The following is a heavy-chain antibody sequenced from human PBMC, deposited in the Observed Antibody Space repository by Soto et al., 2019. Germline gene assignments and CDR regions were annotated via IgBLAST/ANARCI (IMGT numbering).Heavy chain of an antibody. Sequence: PGGSLRLSCAASGFTFSAYALSWVRQAPGKGLWWVSGIMRDGVATDYADTVKGRLTTSRDNAKNTLFLQMNTLRAEDTGIYYCAKVSILTESYPTSAMDVWGQGTTGTVSS. CDR3: AKVSILTESYPTSAMDV. CDR2: IMRDGVAT. D-gene: IGHD3-9*01. V-gene: IGHV3-23*01. CDR1: GFTFSAYA. J-gene: IGHJ6*02.